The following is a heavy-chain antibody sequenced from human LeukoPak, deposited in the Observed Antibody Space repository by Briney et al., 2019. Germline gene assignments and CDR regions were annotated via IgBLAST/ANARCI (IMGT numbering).Heavy chain of an antibody. V-gene: IGHV3-23*01. Sequence: GGSLRLSCAASGFSFGSSVMSWVRQAPGKGLEWVSAITADGGGTNHADPVKGRFTISRDNSKSTLYLQMNSLRAEDTAVHYCVKEDHYGDYVQIDHWGQGTLVTVSS. J-gene: IGHJ4*02. D-gene: IGHD4-17*01. CDR3: VKEDHYGDYVQIDH. CDR1: GFSFGSSV. CDR2: ITADGGGT.